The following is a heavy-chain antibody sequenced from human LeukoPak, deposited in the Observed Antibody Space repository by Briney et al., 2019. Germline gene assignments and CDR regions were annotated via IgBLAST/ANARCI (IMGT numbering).Heavy chain of an antibody. Sequence: PGGSLRLSCAASGFTFSSYWMSWVRQAPGKGLEWVANIKQDGSEKYYVDSVKGRFTISRDNAKNSLYLQMNSLRAEDTAVYYCARVRWSLGGHAFDIWGQGTMVTVSS. V-gene: IGHV3-7*01. CDR2: IKQDGSEK. J-gene: IGHJ3*02. CDR3: ARVRWSLGGHAFDI. CDR1: GFTFSSYW. D-gene: IGHD2-15*01.